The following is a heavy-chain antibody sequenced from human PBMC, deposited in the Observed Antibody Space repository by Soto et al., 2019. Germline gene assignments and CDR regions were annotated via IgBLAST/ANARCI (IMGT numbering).Heavy chain of an antibody. CDR2: IIPIFGTA. CDR1: GGTFSSYA. Sequence: QVQLVQSGAEVKKPGSSVKVSRKASGGTFSSYAISWVRQAPGQGLEWMGGIIPIFGTANYAQKFQGRVTITADESTSTAYMELSSLRSEDTAVYYCARALIGYCSSTSCYREYFDYWGQGTLVTVSS. CDR3: ARALIGYCSSTSCYREYFDY. D-gene: IGHD2-2*01. V-gene: IGHV1-69*01. J-gene: IGHJ4*02.